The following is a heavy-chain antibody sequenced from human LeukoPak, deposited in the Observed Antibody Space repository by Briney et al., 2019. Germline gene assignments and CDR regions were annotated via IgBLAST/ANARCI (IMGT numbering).Heavy chain of an antibody. Sequence: GGSLRLSCAASGFTLSRFAMHWVRQAPGKGLEWVASISYDGSPKYNADSVKGPFTISRDNPKNTLYLQINSLSPDDTAVYYCARDMGYNYGFFDSWGQGTLVTVSS. CDR3: ARDMGYNYGFFDS. CDR2: ISYDGSPK. J-gene: IGHJ4*02. V-gene: IGHV3-30-3*01. D-gene: IGHD5-18*01. CDR1: GFTLSRFA.